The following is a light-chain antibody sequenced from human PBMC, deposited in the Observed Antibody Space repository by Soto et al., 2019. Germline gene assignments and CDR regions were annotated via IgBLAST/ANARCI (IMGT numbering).Light chain of an antibody. CDR1: QSVSSNF. CDR2: GAS. V-gene: IGKV3-20*01. CDR3: HQYGSSPRT. J-gene: IGKJ1*01. Sequence: EIVLTQSPGTLSLSPGDRATLSCRASQSVSSNFLAWYQQKPGQAPRLLIYGASLRATGIPDRFSGSGSGTDFTLTIRRLEPEEFAMYFCHQYGSSPRTFGQGTKVEIK.